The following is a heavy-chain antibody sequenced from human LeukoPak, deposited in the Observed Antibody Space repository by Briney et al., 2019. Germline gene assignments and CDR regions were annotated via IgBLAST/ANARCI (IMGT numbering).Heavy chain of an antibody. D-gene: IGHD2-2*01. CDR2: ISGYNGKI. CDR3: ARRFCSSVSCYDDDAFDV. CDR1: GHTFVSYG. V-gene: IGHV1-18*01. J-gene: IGHJ3*01. Sequence: GASVKVSCKASGHTFVSYGISWVRQAPGQGLEWMGCISGYNGKINYAQKFQGRVTMTTDTSTSTAYLELRSLTSEDTAVYYCARRFCSSVSCYDDDAFDVWGQGTLVTVSS.